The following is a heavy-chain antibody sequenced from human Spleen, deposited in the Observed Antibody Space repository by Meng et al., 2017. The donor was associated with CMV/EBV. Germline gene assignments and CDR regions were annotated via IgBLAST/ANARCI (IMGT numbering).Heavy chain of an antibody. CDR1: GDSIRRGGYY. D-gene: IGHD1-1*01. CDR3: ARHTPAAGTKY. CDR2: IDYSGVT. Sequence: CTVSGDSIRRGGYYWNWIRQHPGKGLEWVGYIDYSGVTQYNPSLKSRLTISVDTSNNQFSLKLRSVTATDTAVYYCARHTPAAGTKYWGQGTLVTVSS. V-gene: IGHV4-31*03. J-gene: IGHJ4*02.